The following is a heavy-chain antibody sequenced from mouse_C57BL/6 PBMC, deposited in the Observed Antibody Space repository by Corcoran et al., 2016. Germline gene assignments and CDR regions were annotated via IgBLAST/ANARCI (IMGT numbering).Heavy chain of an antibody. J-gene: IGHJ4*01. CDR1: GYAFSSYW. CDR2: IYPGDGDT. V-gene: IGHV1-80*01. D-gene: IGHD1-1*01. CDR3: AREGYGSSDGGAMDY. Sequence: QVPLQQSGAELVKPGASVKISCKASGYAFSSYWVNWVKQRPGKGLEWIGQIYPGDGDTNYNGKFKGKATLTADKSSSTADMQLSSLTSEDSAVYFRAREGYGSSDGGAMDYGGQGPSVTVSS.